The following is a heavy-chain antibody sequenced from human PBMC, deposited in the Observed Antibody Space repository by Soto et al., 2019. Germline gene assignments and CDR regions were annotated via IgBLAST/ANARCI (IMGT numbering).Heavy chain of an antibody. Sequence: EPLSLTCTVAGGSISSYYWGWIRQPAGKGLEWIGRIYTSGSTNYNPSLKSRVTMSVDTSKNQFSLKLSSVAAADTAVYYCESAAAGTPVINWFDPWGQGTLVTVSS. V-gene: IGHV4-4*07. CDR2: IYTSGST. D-gene: IGHD6-13*01. CDR3: ESAAAGTPVINWFDP. CDR1: GGSISSYY. J-gene: IGHJ5*02.